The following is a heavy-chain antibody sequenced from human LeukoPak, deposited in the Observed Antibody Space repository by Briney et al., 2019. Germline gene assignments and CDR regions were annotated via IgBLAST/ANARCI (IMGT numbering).Heavy chain of an antibody. J-gene: IGHJ4*02. CDR3: ARPSSGWAPGYHY. CDR2: IYYSGST. V-gene: IGHV4-39*01. Sequence: TSSETLSLTCTVSGGSISSSSYYWGWIRQPPGKGLEWIGSIYYSGSTYYNPSLKSRVTISVDTSKNQSSLKLSSVTAADTAVYYCARPSSGWAPGYHYWGQGTLVTVSS. CDR1: GGSISSSSYY. D-gene: IGHD6-19*01.